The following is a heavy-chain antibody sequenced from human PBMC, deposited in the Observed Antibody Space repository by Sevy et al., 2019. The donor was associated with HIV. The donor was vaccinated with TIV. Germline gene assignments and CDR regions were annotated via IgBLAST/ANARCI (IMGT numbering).Heavy chain of an antibody. CDR2: ISSSGSTI. CDR3: THAGATEADAFDI. J-gene: IGHJ3*02. D-gene: IGHD1-26*01. Sequence: GGCLRLSCAASGFTFSDYYMSWIRQAPGKGLEWVSYISSSGSTIYYADSVKGRFTISRDNAKNSLYLQMNSLRAEDTAVYYCTHAGATEADAFDIWGQGTMVTVSS. V-gene: IGHV3-11*01. CDR1: GFTFSDYY.